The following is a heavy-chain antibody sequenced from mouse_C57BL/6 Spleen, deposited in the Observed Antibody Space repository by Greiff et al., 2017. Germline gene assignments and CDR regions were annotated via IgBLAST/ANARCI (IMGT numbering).Heavy chain of an antibody. D-gene: IGHD2-3*01. J-gene: IGHJ2*01. V-gene: IGHV3-6*01. Sequence: EVHLVESGPGLVKPSQSLSLTCSVTGYSITSGYYWNWIRQFPGNKLEWMGYISYDGSNNYNPSLKNRISITRDTSKNQFFLKLNSVTTEDTATYYCAREGNYDGYYDYWGQGTTLTVSS. CDR2: ISYDGSN. CDR1: GYSITSGYY. CDR3: AREGNYDGYYDY.